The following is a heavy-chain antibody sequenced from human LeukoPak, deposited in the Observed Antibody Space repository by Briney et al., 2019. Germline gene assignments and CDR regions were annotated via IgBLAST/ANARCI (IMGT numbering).Heavy chain of an antibody. CDR1: GYTFTSYG. CDR2: INPSGGST. D-gene: IGHD6-19*01. V-gene: IGHV1-46*01. J-gene: IGHJ4*02. CDR3: ARGPIAVALDY. Sequence: ASVKVSCKASGYTFTSYGISWVRQAPGQGLEWMGIINPSGGSTSYAQKFQGRVTMTRDTSTSTVYMELSSLRSEDTAVYYCARGPIAVALDYWGQGTLVTVSS.